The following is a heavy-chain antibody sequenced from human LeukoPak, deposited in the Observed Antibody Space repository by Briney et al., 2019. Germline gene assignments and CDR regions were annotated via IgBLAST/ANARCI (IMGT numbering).Heavy chain of an antibody. D-gene: IGHD1-26*01. V-gene: IGHV3-30*02. CDR2: IRFDGSNK. CDR3: AKNVGAAYFDY. Sequence: GGSLRLSCVASGFTFSSYGMDWVRQAPGKGLEWVAFIRFDGSNKHYAESVKGRFTISRDNPKNTLHLQMNSLRAEDTAVYYCAKNVGAAYFDYWGQGTLVTVSS. CDR1: GFTFSSYG. J-gene: IGHJ4*02.